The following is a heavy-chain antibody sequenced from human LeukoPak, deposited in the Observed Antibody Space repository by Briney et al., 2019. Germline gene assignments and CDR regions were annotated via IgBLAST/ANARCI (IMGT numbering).Heavy chain of an antibody. CDR1: GFTFSSYA. D-gene: IGHD3-9*01. CDR3: ARVPARTTFDYHFDY. V-gene: IGHV3-64*01. Sequence: GGSLRLSCAASGFTFSSYAMHWVRQAPGKGLEYVSAISSNGGSTYYANSVKGRFTISRDNSKNTLYLQMGSLRAEDMAVYYCARVPARTTFDYHFDYWGQGTLVTVSS. J-gene: IGHJ4*02. CDR2: ISSNGGST.